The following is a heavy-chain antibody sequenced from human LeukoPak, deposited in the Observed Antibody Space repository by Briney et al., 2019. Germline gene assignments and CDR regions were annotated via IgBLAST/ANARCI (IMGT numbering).Heavy chain of an antibody. CDR2: IYYSGST. CDR3: ARGGRNGMDV. CDR1: GGSISSYY. D-gene: IGHD3-10*01. Sequence: SETLSLTCTVSGGSISSYYWSWIRQPPGKGLEWTGYIYYSGSTNYNPSLKSRVTISVDTSKNQFSLKQSSVTAADTAVYYCARGGRNGMDVWGQGTTVTVSS. V-gene: IGHV4-59*01. J-gene: IGHJ6*02.